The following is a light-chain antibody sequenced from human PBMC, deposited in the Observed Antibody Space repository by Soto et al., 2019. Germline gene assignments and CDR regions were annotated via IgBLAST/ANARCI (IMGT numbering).Light chain of an antibody. V-gene: IGLV2-11*01. Sequence: QSALTQPRSVSGSPGQSVTISCTGTSSDVGRYNYVSWYQQHPGKAPKLMIYDVGRRPSGVPDRFSGSKSGNTASLTISGLQADAEADYCCCSYAGSFTWVFGTGTKVTVL. CDR3: CSYAGSFTWV. J-gene: IGLJ1*01. CDR2: DVG. CDR1: SSDVGRYNY.